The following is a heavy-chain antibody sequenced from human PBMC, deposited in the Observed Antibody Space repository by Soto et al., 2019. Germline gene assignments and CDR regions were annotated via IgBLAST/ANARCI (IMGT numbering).Heavy chain of an antibody. Sequence: GGSLRLSCAASGLTFSSYAMHWVRQAPGKGLEWVAVISYDGSNKYYADSVKGRFTISRDNSKNTLYLQMNSLRAEDTAVYYCARPTGYCSSTSCQYYYYYGMDVWGQGTTVTVSS. CDR3: ARPTGYCSSTSCQYYYYYGMDV. J-gene: IGHJ6*02. CDR2: ISYDGSNK. CDR1: GLTFSSYA. D-gene: IGHD2-2*01. V-gene: IGHV3-30-3*01.